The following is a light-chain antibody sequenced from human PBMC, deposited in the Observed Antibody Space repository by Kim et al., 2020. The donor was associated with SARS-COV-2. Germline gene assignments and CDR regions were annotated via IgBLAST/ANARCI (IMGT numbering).Light chain of an antibody. CDR3: QHYDSLPIS. Sequence: DIQLTQSPSSLSASVGDRVTITCRASQDIANYVNWYQQTPGKAPKLLIYDANKLQTGVPSRFSGSGSVTDFTFSISGLQPEDAATYYCQHYDSLPISFGQGTRLEIK. J-gene: IGKJ5*01. CDR1: QDIANY. V-gene: IGKV1-33*01. CDR2: DAN.